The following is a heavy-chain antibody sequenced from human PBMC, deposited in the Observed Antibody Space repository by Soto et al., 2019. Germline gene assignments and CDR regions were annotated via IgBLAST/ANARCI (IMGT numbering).Heavy chain of an antibody. Sequence: QLQLQESGPGLVKPSETLSLTCTVSGGSISSSSYYWGWIRQPPGKGLEWIGSIYYSGSTYYNPSLTSRVTISVDTSKNQFSLKLSSVTAADTAVYYCARHHSSSFGAFDIWGQGTMVTVSS. CDR3: ARHHSSSFGAFDI. CDR2: IYYSGST. V-gene: IGHV4-39*01. D-gene: IGHD6-6*01. J-gene: IGHJ3*02. CDR1: GGSISSSSYY.